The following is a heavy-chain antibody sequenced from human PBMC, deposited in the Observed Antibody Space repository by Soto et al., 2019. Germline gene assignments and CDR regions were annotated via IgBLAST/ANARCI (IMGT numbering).Heavy chain of an antibody. D-gene: IGHD2-15*01. CDR2: MNPNSGNT. CDR3: ARELSGWSRMDV. Sequence: QVQLVQCGAEVKKPGASVKVSCKASGYSCTSYAINWVRQASGQGLEWMGWMNPNSGNTGYAQKFQGRVTMTRNISISTAYLELSSLRSEDTAVYYCARELSGWSRMDVWGQGTTVTVSS. V-gene: IGHV1-8*01. CDR1: GYSCTSYA. J-gene: IGHJ6*02.